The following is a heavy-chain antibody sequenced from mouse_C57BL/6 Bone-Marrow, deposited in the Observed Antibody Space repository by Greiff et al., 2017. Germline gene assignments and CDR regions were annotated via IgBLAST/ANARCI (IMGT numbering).Heavy chain of an antibody. CDR1: GYIFTEYT. J-gene: IGHJ2*01. V-gene: IGHV1-62-2*01. CDR3: SRHERYYDYEGYFDY. D-gene: IGHD2-4*01. CDR2: FYPGSGSI. Sequence: VKVVESGAELVKPGASVKLSCKASGYIFTEYTIHWVKQRSGQGLEWIGWFYPGSGSIKYNERFKDKATLTADNSSNTVYMELSRLTAEDSAVYFCSRHERYYDYEGYFDYWGQGTTLTVSS.